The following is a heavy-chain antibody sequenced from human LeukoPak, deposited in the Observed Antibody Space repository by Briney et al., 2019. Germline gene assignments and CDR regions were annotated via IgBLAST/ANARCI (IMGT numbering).Heavy chain of an antibody. V-gene: IGHV3-30*18. CDR1: GFTFNNYG. J-gene: IGHJ4*02. Sequence: GGSLRLSCAASGFTFNNYGMHWVRQAPGKGLEWVAVISYDGSNQYYADSAKGRFTISGDNSKNTLYLQMNSLRAEDTAIYYCAKDPGWYLDYWGQGTLVTVS. CDR3: AKDPGWYLDY. D-gene: IGHD3-9*01. CDR2: ISYDGSNQ.